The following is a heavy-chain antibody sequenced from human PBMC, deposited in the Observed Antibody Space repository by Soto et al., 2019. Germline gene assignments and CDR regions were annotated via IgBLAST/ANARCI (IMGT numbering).Heavy chain of an antibody. V-gene: IGHV4-34*01. Sequence: QVQLQQWGAGLLKPSETLSLTCAVYGGSFSGYYWSWIRQPPGKGLEWIGEINHSGSTNYNPSLNSRVTTTVDTSTNQFALKLSSVPAADTAVYYCARGYGRTFDYWGQGTLVTVSS. D-gene: IGHD3-10*01. CDR1: GGSFSGYY. CDR3: ARGYGRTFDY. J-gene: IGHJ4*02. CDR2: INHSGST.